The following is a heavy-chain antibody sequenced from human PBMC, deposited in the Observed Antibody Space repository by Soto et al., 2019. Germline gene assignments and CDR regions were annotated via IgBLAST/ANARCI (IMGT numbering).Heavy chain of an antibody. CDR2: FDPEDGET. D-gene: IGHD5-18*01. Sequence: ASVKVSCKVSGYTLSELSMHWVRQAPGKGLEWMGGFDPEDGETIYAQKFQGRVTMTEDTSTDTAYMELRSLRSDDTAVYYCAKDTAMVLYYFDYWGQGTLVTVSS. V-gene: IGHV1-24*01. CDR1: GYTLSELS. CDR3: AKDTAMVLYYFDY. J-gene: IGHJ4*02.